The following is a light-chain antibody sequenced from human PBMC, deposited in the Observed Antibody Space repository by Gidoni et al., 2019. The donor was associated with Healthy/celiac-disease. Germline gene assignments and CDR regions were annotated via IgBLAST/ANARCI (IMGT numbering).Light chain of an antibody. CDR1: QSVSSY. J-gene: IGKJ3*01. Sequence: EIVLTQSPATLSLSPGERATLSCRASQSVSSYLAWSQQKPGQAPRLLIYDASNRATGIPARFSGSGSGTDFTLTISSLEPEDFAVYYCQQRSNWPPFTFGPXTKVDIK. CDR3: QQRSNWPPFT. CDR2: DAS. V-gene: IGKV3-11*01.